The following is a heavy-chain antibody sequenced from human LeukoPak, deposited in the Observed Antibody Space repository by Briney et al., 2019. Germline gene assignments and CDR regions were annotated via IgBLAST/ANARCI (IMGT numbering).Heavy chain of an antibody. J-gene: IGHJ4*02. V-gene: IGHV4-30-2*01. Sequence: SQTLSLTCAVSGGSISSGGYSWSWIRQPPGKGLEWIGYIYQSGSTYYNPSLKSRVTMSVDTSKNHFSLKLRSVTAADTAVYYCARDSEGSMIPFDYWGQGTLVTVSS. CDR3: ARDSEGSMIPFDY. CDR2: IYQSGST. D-gene: IGHD3-16*01. CDR1: GGSISSGGYS.